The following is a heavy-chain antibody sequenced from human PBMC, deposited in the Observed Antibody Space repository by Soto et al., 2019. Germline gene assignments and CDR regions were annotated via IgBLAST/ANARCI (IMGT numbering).Heavy chain of an antibody. CDR3: ARPARECSSPGYAN. D-gene: IGHD2-2*01. CDR2: INRDGSET. V-gene: IGHV3-7*01. J-gene: IGHJ4*02. CDR1: GLTFSNYW. Sequence: EVQLVESGGGLVQPGGSLRLSCVVSGLTFSNYWMSWVRQAPGKGLEWVANINRDGSETYYVDSVKGRFTISRDNIKNSLYLQMTSLRAEDTAVYYCARPARECSSPGYANWGQGTLVTVSS.